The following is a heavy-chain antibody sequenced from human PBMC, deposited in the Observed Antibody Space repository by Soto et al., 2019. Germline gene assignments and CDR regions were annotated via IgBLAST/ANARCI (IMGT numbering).Heavy chain of an antibody. J-gene: IGHJ5*02. D-gene: IGHD2-15*01. Sequence: GGSLRLSCASSGFSFSGSAIHWVRQASGKGLEWVGRIRSRANNYATAYAASVKGRFTISRDDSKNTAYLQMNSLKTDDTAVYYCTRLLLAGFENWGQGTLVTVSS. CDR1: GFSFSGSA. CDR2: IRSRANNYAT. CDR3: TRLLLAGFEN. V-gene: IGHV3-73*01.